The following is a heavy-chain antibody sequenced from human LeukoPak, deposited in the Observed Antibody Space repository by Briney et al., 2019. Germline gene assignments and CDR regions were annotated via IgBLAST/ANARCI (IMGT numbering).Heavy chain of an antibody. D-gene: IGHD2-15*01. CDR1: GYTFTGYY. J-gene: IGHJ3*02. CDR3: AREGGIVVVVAATPAFDI. CDR2: INPNSGGT. Sequence: ASVKVSCKASGYTFTGYYMHWVRQAPGQGLESMGWINPNSGGTNYAQKFQGRVTMTRDTSISTAYMELSRLRSDDTAVYYCAREGGIVVVVAATPAFDIWGQGTMVTVSS. V-gene: IGHV1-2*02.